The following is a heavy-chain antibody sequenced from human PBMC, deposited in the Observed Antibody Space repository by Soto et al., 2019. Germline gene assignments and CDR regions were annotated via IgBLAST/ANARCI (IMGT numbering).Heavy chain of an antibody. V-gene: IGHV3-66*01. CDR2: IYSGGST. J-gene: IGHJ6*03. D-gene: IGHD2-15*01. Sequence: EVQLVESGGGLVQPGGSLRLSCAASGFTVSSNYMSWVHQAPGKGLEWVSVIYSGGSTYYADSVKGRFTISRDNSKNTLYLQMNSLRAEDTAVYYCARDYGNSAATNNYYYYYMDVWGKGTTVTVSS. CDR1: GFTVSSNY. CDR3: ARDYGNSAATNNYYYYYMDV.